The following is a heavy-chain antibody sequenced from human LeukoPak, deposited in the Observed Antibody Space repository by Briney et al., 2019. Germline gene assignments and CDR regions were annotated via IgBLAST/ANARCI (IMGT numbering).Heavy chain of an antibody. V-gene: IGHV3-23*01. CDR1: GFTFSTYA. J-gene: IGHJ1*01. D-gene: IGHD2-21*02. CDR2: ISGSGDTT. Sequence: GGSLRLSCAATGFTFSTYAMSWVRQAPGKGLEWVSGISGSGDTTYYADSVKGRFTISRDNSKNTLYLQMSSLRADDTAVYYCAKTFIFGGDHFQHWGQGTLVTVFS. CDR3: AKTFIFGGDHFQH.